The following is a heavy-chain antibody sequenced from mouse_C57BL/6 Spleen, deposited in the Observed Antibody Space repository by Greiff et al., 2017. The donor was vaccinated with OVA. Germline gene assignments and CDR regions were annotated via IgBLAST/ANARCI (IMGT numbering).Heavy chain of an antibody. J-gene: IGHJ4*01. Sequence: EVQLQQSGPELVKPGASVKISCKASGYTFTDYYMNWVKQSHGKSLEWIGDINPNNGGTSYNQKFKGKATLTVDKSSSTAYMELRSLTSEDSAVYYCARRDSPGGMDYWGQGTSVTVSS. CDR1: GYTFTDYY. CDR3: ARRDSPGGMDY. V-gene: IGHV1-26*01. CDR2: INPNNGGT.